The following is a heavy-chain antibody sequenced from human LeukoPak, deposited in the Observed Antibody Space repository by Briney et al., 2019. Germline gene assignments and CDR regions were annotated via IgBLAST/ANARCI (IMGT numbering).Heavy chain of an antibody. J-gene: IGHJ6*02. V-gene: IGHV4-61*02. CDR1: GGSISFGTYY. Sequence: SQTLSLTCTVSGGSISFGTYYWTWIRQPAGKGLEWIGRVYTTGTTNYNPSLKSRVTLSLDTSKKQFSLKLTSVTAADTAVYYCARHAKGPNSYYYYAMDVWGQGTTVTVSS. CDR2: VYTTGTT. CDR3: ARHAKGPNSYYYYAMDV. D-gene: IGHD4/OR15-4a*01.